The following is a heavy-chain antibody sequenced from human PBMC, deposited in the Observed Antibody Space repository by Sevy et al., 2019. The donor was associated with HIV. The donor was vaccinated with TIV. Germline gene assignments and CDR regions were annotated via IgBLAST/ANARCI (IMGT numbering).Heavy chain of an antibody. Sequence: SETLSLTCTVSGGSISSNNYYWVWIRQPPGKGLEWIGSGSDTGTAYYNPSLKSRITISVDTSQNQFSLRLKSVTAADTAMYYCVRLTIFGVLSDNSFDPWGQGTLVTVSS. CDR1: GGSISSNNYY. CDR2: GSDTGTA. D-gene: IGHD3-3*01. CDR3: VRLTIFGVLSDNSFDP. V-gene: IGHV4-39*01. J-gene: IGHJ5*02.